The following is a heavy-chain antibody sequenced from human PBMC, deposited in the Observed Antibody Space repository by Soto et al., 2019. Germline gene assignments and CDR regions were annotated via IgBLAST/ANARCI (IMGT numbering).Heavy chain of an antibody. J-gene: IGHJ5*02. CDR2: IDPSGGGT. V-gene: IGHV1-46*01. CDR3: ARDRVDCSGGNCWRSVEDT. Sequence: QVQLVQSGAEVKKPGASVKVSCKASGYTFTIYYVHWVRQAPGQGLEWMGIIDPSGGGTSYAQKFQGRLTMTRDTSTSTVYMELSSLRSEDTAVYYCARDRVDCSGGNCWRSVEDTWGQGTLVTVSS. CDR1: GYTFTIYY. D-gene: IGHD2-15*01.